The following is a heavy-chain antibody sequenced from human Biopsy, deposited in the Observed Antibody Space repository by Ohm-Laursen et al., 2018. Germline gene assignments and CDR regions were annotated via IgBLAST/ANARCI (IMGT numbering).Heavy chain of an antibody. D-gene: IGHD6-19*01. V-gene: IGHV1-2*02. J-gene: IGHJ4*02. CDR1: GYTFSGYY. Sequence: ASVEVSCKPSGYTFSGYYMHWVRQAPGQGLEWMGWINPDSGVTNYAQKFQGRVTMTRDTSISTAYMELSRLGSDDTAVYYCARDKYRSWNYFDNWGQGSLVTVSS. CDR2: INPDSGVT. CDR3: ARDKYRSWNYFDN.